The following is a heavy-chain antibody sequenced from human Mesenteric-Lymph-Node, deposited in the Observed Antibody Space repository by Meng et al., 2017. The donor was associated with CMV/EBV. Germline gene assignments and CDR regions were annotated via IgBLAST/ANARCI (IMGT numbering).Heavy chain of an antibody. V-gene: IGHV1-18*01. CDR1: YTCTSYG. CDR3: ARTNYYGSGSYYNSDFDY. J-gene: IGHJ4*02. Sequence: YTCTSYGISWVRQAPGQGLEWMGWISAYNGNTNYAQKLQGRVTMTTDTSTSTAYMELRSLRSDDTAVYYCARTNYYGSGSYYNSDFDYWGQGTLVTVSS. D-gene: IGHD3-10*01. CDR2: ISAYNGNT.